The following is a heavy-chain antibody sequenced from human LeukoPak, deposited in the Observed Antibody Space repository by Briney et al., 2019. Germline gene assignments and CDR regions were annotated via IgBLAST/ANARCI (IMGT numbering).Heavy chain of an antibody. V-gene: IGHV3-30*03. CDR2: LSDDGNKE. J-gene: IGHJ4*01. D-gene: IGHD2-15*01. CDR3: AGGLLGCRRGSCYPTDY. Sequence: GSLRLSCAVSGFTLSNYGMHWVRQAPGKGLEWVAVLSDDGNKEYYVDSVKGRFTISRDDSKNTLYLQMTSLRTEDTAVYFCAGGLLGCRRGSCYPTDYWGQGTLVTVSS. CDR1: GFTLSNYG.